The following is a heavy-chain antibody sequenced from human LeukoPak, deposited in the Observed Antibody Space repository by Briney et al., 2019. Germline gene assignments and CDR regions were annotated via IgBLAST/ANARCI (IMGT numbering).Heavy chain of an antibody. J-gene: IGHJ4*02. CDR2: VGGSGGNT. Sequence: GGSLRLSCAAFGFTFSSFAMSWVRQPPGNGLEWVSAVGGSGGNTYYADSVKGRFTISRDNSKNTLYLQMNSLRVEDTAVYYCAKVGALGYYFDYWGQGTLATVSS. CDR3: AKVGALGYYFDY. D-gene: IGHD3-16*01. CDR1: GFTFSSFA. V-gene: IGHV3-23*01.